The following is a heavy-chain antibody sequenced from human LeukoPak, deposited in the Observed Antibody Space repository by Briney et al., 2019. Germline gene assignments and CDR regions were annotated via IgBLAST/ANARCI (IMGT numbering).Heavy chain of an antibody. CDR3: ARGITMVRGYDY. CDR2: IIPIFGTA. Sequence: ASVKVSCKASGGTFSSYAISWVRQAPGQGLEWMGGIIPIFGTANYAQKFQGRVTITADESTSTAYMELSSPRSEDTAVYYCARGITMVRGYDYWGQGTLVTVSS. V-gene: IGHV1-69*13. CDR1: GGTFSSYA. D-gene: IGHD3-10*01. J-gene: IGHJ4*02.